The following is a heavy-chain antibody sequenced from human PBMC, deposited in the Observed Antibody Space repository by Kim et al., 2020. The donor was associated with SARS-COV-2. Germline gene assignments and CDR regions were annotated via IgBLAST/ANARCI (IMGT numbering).Heavy chain of an antibody. Sequence: SETLSLTCTVSGGSISSGGYYWSWIRQHPGKGLEWIGYIYYSGSTYYNPSLKSRVTISVDTSKNQFSLKLSSVTAADTAVYYCARGPVRSVIVVVPAARGIDYWGQGTLGTVSS. CDR1: GGSISSGGYY. CDR2: IYYSGST. V-gene: IGHV4-31*03. CDR3: ARGPVRSVIVVVPAARGIDY. J-gene: IGHJ4*02. D-gene: IGHD2-2*01.